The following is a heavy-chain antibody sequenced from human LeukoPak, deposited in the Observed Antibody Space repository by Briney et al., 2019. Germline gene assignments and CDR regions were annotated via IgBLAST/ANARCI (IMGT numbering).Heavy chain of an antibody. Sequence: SETLSLTCAVYGGSFSGYYWSWIRQPPGKGLEWIGEINHSGSTNYSPSLKSRVTISVDTSKNQLSLKLSSVTAADTAVYHCARDNWNYGSSMDVWGQGTTVTVSS. CDR1: GGSFSGYY. J-gene: IGHJ6*02. V-gene: IGHV4-34*01. CDR3: ARDNWNYGSSMDV. CDR2: INHSGST. D-gene: IGHD1-7*01.